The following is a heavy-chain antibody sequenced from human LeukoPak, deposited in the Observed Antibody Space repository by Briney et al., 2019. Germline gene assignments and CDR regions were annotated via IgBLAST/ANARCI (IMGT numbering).Heavy chain of an antibody. D-gene: IGHD1-26*01. Sequence: TGGSLRLSCAASGFTFSSYAMSWVRQAPGKGLEWVSAISGSGGSTYYADSVKGRFTISRDNSKNTLYLQMNSLRAEDTAVYYCAKGTYSGSYFIYFDYWGQGTLVTASS. CDR1: GFTFSSYA. CDR2: ISGSGGST. V-gene: IGHV3-23*01. CDR3: AKGTYSGSYFIYFDY. J-gene: IGHJ4*02.